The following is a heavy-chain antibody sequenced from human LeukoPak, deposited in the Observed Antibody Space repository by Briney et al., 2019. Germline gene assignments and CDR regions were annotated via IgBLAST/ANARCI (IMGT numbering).Heavy chain of an antibody. D-gene: IGHD3-10*01. CDR1: GFTFSSYW. J-gene: IGHJ4*02. V-gene: IGHV3-7*01. CDR3: ARLSLLRFGELSSFDY. Sequence: GGSLRLSCAASGFTFSSYWMSWVRQAPGKGLEWAANIKQDGSEKYYVDSVKGRFTISRDNAKNSLYLQMNSLRAEDTAVYYCARLSLLRFGELSSFDYWGQGTLVTVSS. CDR2: IKQDGSEK.